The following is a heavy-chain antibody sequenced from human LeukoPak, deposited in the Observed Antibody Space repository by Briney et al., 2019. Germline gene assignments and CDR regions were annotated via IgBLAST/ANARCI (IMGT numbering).Heavy chain of an antibody. Sequence: ASVKVSCKASGYTFTGYYIHWVRQAPGQGLEWMGWINPNSGGTNYAQKFQGRVTMTRDTSITTAYMELSRLRSDDTAVHYCARAKDCSGGSCYSYYYSSMDVWGQGTTVTVS. V-gene: IGHV1-2*02. CDR1: GYTFTGYY. CDR3: ARAKDCSGGSCYSYYYSSMDV. CDR2: INPNSGGT. J-gene: IGHJ6*02. D-gene: IGHD2-15*01.